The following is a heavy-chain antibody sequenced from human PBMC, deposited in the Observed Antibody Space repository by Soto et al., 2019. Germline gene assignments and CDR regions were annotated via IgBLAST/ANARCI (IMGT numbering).Heavy chain of an antibody. D-gene: IGHD2-2*02. J-gene: IGHJ6*02. CDR3: ARGTPLDIVVVPAAIMYYYDGMDV. CDR1: GYTFTSYD. CDR2: MNPNSGNT. Sequence: QVQLVQSGAEVKKPGASVKVSCKASGYTFTSYDINWVRQATGQGLEWMGWMNPNSGNTGYAQKFQGRVTMTRNTSIITAYMELRSLRSEDTAVYYCARGTPLDIVVVPAAIMYYYDGMDVWGQGTTVTVSS. V-gene: IGHV1-8*01.